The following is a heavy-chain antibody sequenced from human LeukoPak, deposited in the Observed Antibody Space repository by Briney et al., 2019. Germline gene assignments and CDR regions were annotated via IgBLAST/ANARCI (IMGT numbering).Heavy chain of an antibody. V-gene: IGHV3-49*04. CDR3: TRVGGIDSGWFGAVDY. Sequence: GRSLRLSCTASGFTFGDYAMSWVRQAPGKGLEWVGFIRSKAYGGTTEYAASVKGRFAISRDDSKSIAYLQMNSLKTEDTAVYYCTRVGGIDSGWFGAVDYWGQGTLVTVSS. CDR2: IRSKAYGGTT. CDR1: GFTFGDYA. J-gene: IGHJ4*02. D-gene: IGHD6-19*01.